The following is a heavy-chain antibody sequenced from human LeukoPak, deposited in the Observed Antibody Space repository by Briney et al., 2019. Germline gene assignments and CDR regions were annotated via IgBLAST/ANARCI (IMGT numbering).Heavy chain of an antibody. D-gene: IGHD3-22*01. V-gene: IGHV4-34*01. CDR1: GGSFSDYY. CDR3: ARVGHYDSSGYYIAY. CDR2: INHSGSD. J-gene: IGHJ4*02. Sequence: SETLSLTCAVYGGSFSDYYWSWIRQPPGKGLEWIGEINHSGSDNYYPSLKSRVTISVDTSKNQFSLKLTSVTAADTAVYYCARVGHYDSSGYYIAYWGQGTLVTVSS.